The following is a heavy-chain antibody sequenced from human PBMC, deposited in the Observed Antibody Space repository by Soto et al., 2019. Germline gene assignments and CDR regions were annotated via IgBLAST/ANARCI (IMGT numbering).Heavy chain of an antibody. CDR2: ISYDGSNK. V-gene: IGHV3-30-3*01. D-gene: IGHD3-10*02. CDR3: AVFGELRGDYFDY. CDR1: GFTFSSYA. Sequence: GGSLRLSCAASGFTFSSYAMHWVRQAPGKGLEWVAVISYDGSNKYYADSVKGRFTISRDNSKNTLYLQMNSLRAEDTAVYYCAVFGELRGDYFDYWGQGTLVTVSS. J-gene: IGHJ4*02.